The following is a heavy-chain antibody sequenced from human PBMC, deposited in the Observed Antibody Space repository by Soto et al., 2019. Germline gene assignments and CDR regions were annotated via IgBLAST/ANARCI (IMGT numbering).Heavy chain of an antibody. V-gene: IGHV1-2*04. CDR1: GYTFTGYY. J-gene: IGHJ6*02. CDR2: INPNSGGT. Sequence: ASVKVSCKASGYTFTGYYMHWVRQAPGQGLEWMGWINPNSGGTNYAQKFQGWVTMTRDTSISTAYMELSRLRSDDTAVYYCARGSWHYYYYGMDVWGQGTTVTVSS. CDR3: ARGSWHYYYYGMDV. D-gene: IGHD2-15*01.